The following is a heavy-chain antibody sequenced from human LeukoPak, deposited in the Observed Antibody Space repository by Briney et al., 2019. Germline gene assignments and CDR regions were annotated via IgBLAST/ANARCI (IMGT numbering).Heavy chain of an antibody. J-gene: IGHJ4*02. D-gene: IGHD3-16*02. CDR2: LSGSAGGT. CDR3: AKRGVVVRVFLVGFHKEAYYFDS. CDR1: GITLSNYG. Sequence: GGSLRLSCGVSGITLSNYGMSWVRQAPGKGLGWVAGLSGSAGGTNYADSVKGRCTISRDNSKNTLFLQMDRLRAEDTAVYFCAKRGVVVRVFLVGFHKEAYYFDSWGQGAQVTVSS. V-gene: IGHV3-23*01.